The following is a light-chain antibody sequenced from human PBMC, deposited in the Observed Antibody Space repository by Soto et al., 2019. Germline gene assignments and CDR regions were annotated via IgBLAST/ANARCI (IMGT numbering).Light chain of an antibody. J-gene: IGLJ3*02. CDR2: DSN. CDR1: SSNIGNNY. Sequence: QSVLTQPPSVSVAPGQKVTISCSGSSSNIGNNYVSWYQQFPGTAPKLLIYDSNKRPSGIPDRFSGSKSGTSATLGITGLQTGDEADYYCATWDSSLNGGVFGGGTKLTVL. V-gene: IGLV1-51*01. CDR3: ATWDSSLNGGV.